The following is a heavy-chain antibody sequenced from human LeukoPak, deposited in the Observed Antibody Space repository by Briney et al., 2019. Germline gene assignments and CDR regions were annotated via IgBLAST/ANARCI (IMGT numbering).Heavy chain of an antibody. CDR1: GFTFSSEY. CDR3: AKDSFWLAVAGSHFDY. Sequence: PGGSLRLSCAASGFTFSSEYMTWVRQAPGKGLEWVAFIRYDGSNKYYADSVKGRFTISRDNSKNTLYLQMNSLRAEDTAVYYCAKDSFWLAVAGSHFDYWGQGTLVTVSS. D-gene: IGHD6-19*01. CDR2: IRYDGSNK. J-gene: IGHJ4*02. V-gene: IGHV3-30*02.